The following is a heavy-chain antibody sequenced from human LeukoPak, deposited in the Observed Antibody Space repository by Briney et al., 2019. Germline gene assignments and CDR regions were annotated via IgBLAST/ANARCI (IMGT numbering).Heavy chain of an antibody. CDR3: ARGGGRITGTTFDY. CDR2: IIPILGIA. Sequence: SVKVSCKASGGTFSSYAISWVRQAPGQGLEWMGRIIPILGIANYAQKFQGRVTITADKSTSTAYMELSSLRSDDTVVYYCARGGGRITGTTFDYWGQGTLVTVSS. V-gene: IGHV1-69*04. J-gene: IGHJ4*02. CDR1: GGTFSSYA. D-gene: IGHD1-20*01.